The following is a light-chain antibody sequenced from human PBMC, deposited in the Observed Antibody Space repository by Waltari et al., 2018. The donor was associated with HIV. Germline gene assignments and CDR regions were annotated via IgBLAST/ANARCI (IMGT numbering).Light chain of an antibody. V-gene: IGLV2-14*01. J-gene: IGLJ2*01. CDR2: DVS. CDR3: SSYTSSSTLVV. CDR1: SSAVGGYNY. Sequence: QSALNQPASVSGSPGQSITISCTGTSSAVGGYNYVSWYQQHPGKAPKLMIYDVSNRPSGVSNRFSGSKSGNTASLTISGLQAEDEADYYCSSYTSSSTLVVFGGGTKLTVL.